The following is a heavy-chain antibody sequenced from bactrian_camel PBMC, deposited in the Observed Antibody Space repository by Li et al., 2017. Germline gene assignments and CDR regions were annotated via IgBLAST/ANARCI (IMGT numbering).Heavy chain of an antibody. CDR2: IGSFGKNA. CDR1: DPDVSEYC. CDR3: AIEIAGEVGYSYFAY. V-gene: IGHV3-2*01. J-gene: IGHJ6*01. Sequence: HVQLVESGGGSVMPGGSLRLSCVASDPDVSEYCLGWFRQAPGKGLEWVAEIGSFGKNAWYTDSVKGRFTISRDNAKNTVYLQINSLKSEDTALYYCAIEIAGEVGYSYFAYWGQGTQVTVS. D-gene: IGHD5*01.